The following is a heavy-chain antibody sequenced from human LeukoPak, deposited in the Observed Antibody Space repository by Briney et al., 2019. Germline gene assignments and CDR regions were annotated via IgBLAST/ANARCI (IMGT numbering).Heavy chain of an antibody. Sequence: ASVKVSCKASGGTFSSYAISWVRQAPGQGLEWLGGFILLFGTPNYVQKFQGRVTITTDESTSTGYMELSSLRSEDTAVYYCARGRYSSSYYFDYWGQGTLVSVSS. J-gene: IGHJ4*02. D-gene: IGHD6-6*01. CDR3: ARGRYSSSYYFDY. CDR2: FILLFGTP. V-gene: IGHV1-69*05. CDR1: GGTFSSYA.